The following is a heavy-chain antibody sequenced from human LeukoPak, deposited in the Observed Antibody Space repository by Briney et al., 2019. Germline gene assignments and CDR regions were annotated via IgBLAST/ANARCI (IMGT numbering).Heavy chain of an antibody. D-gene: IGHD3-22*01. CDR1: GFAFSNYA. V-gene: IGHV3-23*01. CDR2: ISGSGDNT. Sequence: GGSLRLSCAASGFAFSNYAMSWVRQAPGKGLEWVSGISGSGDNTYYADSVKGRFTISRDNSKNTLYVQVNSLGTEDTAAYYCAKGSYYDSSGSFYFDYWGQGTLVTVSS. J-gene: IGHJ4*02. CDR3: AKGSYYDSSGSFYFDY.